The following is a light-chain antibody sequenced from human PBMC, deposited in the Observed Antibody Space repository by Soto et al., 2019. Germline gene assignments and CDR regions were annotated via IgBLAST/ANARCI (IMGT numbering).Light chain of an antibody. V-gene: IGKV3-11*01. Sequence: EILLTQSPVTLSLSPWPGPALSGRSVQSISNYLAWYQQKPGQAPRLLIYDASNRATGTPARFSGSGSGTDFTLTISSLEPEDFAVYYCQQRSNWPPSITFGQGTRLEIK. J-gene: IGKJ5*01. CDR2: DAS. CDR1: QSISNY. CDR3: QQRSNWPPSIT.